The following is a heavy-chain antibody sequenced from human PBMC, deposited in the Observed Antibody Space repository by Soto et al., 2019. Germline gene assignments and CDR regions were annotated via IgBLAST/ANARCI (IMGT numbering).Heavy chain of an antibody. D-gene: IGHD3-10*01. CDR2: IQSKTDGGKT. J-gene: IGHJ6*02. Sequence: GGSLRLSCAASGFTFSNAWMRWVRQAPGKGLEWVGRIQSKTDGGKTDYAAPVKGRFTISRNDSKNTLYLQMNSLKTEDTAVYYCSTGGYNPYYSHYGFDVWGQGTTVTVSS. CDR1: GFTFSNAW. V-gene: IGHV3-15*01. CDR3: STGGYNPYYSHYGFDV.